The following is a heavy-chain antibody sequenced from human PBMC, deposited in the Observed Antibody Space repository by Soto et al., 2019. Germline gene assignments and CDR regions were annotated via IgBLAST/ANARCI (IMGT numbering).Heavy chain of an antibody. V-gene: IGHV3-74*01. CDR1: GFTFSAYW. J-gene: IGHJ4*01. D-gene: IGHD1-1*01. Sequence: GGSLRRSCSVSGFTFSAYWMHWVRQVPGKVLTLVSRISDDGSTATYADSVKGRFVISRDNAKNSLYIEMNTLRADDSGLYYCARGPRVSXTGTGANWARGTLVTVSS. CDR2: ISDDGSTA. CDR3: ARGPRVSXTGTGAN.